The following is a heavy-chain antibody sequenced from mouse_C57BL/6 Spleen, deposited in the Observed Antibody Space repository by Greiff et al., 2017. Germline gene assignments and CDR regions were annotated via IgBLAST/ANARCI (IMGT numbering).Heavy chain of an antibody. CDR1: GYTFTDYY. Sequence: EVQLQQSGPELVKPGASVKISCKASGYTFTDYYMNWVKQSHGKSLELIGDINPNNGGTSYNQKFKGKATLTVDKSSSTAYMELRSLTSEDSAVYYCARGGWLRRDWYFDVWGTGTTVTVSS. V-gene: IGHV1-26*01. CDR2: INPNNGGT. J-gene: IGHJ1*03. CDR3: ARGGWLRRDWYFDV. D-gene: IGHD2-2*01.